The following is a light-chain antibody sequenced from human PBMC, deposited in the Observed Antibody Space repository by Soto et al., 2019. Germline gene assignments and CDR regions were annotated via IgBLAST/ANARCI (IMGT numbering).Light chain of an antibody. CDR2: AAS. V-gene: IGKV3-15*01. CDR3: QQYNNCPRT. J-gene: IGKJ1*01. CDR1: QSVSSN. Sequence: EIEMTQSPATLSVSAGDRATLSCRASQSVSSNLAWYQQKPGQAPKLLIYAASTLEAGIPSRFSGSGSGAEFTITISSLQSEDFAVYYCQQYNNCPRTFGQGTKVEIK.